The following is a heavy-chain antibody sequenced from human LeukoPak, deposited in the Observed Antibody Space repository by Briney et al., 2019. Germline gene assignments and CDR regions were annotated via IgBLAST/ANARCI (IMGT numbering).Heavy chain of an antibody. CDR2: IYYSGCT. V-gene: IGHV4-39*01. CDR3: ARLYADYDILTGYYVGLYFDY. CDR1: GGSISSSSYY. D-gene: IGHD3-9*01. J-gene: IGHJ4*02. Sequence: TSETLSLTCTVSGGSISSSSYYWGWIRQPPGKGLEWIGSIYYSGCTYYNPSLKSRVTISVDTSKNQFSLKLSSVTAADTAVYYCARLYADYDILTGYYVGLYFDYWGQGTLVTVSS.